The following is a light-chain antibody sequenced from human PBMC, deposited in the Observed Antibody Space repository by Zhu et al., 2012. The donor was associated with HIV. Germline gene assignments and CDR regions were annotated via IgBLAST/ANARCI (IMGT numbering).Light chain of an antibody. V-gene: IGKV3-20*01. Sequence: DIVLTQSPGTLSLSPGESATLSCRASQSVTNGYVAWYQQKPGQAPRLVIYAASSRAADFPNRFRGSGSGTDFTLTISSLEPEDFAVYYCHQYRSAPWTFGQGTKLEIK. J-gene: IGKJ1*01. CDR1: QSVTNGY. CDR2: AAS. CDR3: HQYRSAPWT.